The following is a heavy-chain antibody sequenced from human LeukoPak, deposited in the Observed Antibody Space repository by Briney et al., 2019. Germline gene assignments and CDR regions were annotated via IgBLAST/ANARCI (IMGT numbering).Heavy chain of an antibody. CDR1: GFTFSSYW. J-gene: IGHJ4*02. V-gene: IGHV3-7*01. CDR2: IKQDGSEK. D-gene: IGHD3-22*01. Sequence: GGSLRLSCAASGFTFSSYWMSWVRQAPGKGLEWVANIKQDGSEKYYVDSVKGRFTISRDNAKNSLYLQMNSLRAEDTAVYYCAREFSYYYDSSGVAFDYWGQGTLVTVSS. CDR3: AREFSYYYDSSGVAFDY.